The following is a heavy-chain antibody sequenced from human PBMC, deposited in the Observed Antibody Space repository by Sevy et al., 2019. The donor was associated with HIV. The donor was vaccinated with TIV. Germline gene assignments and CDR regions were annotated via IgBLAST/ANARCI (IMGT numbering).Heavy chain of an antibody. J-gene: IGHJ4*02. CDR2: IYAGGAA. V-gene: IGHV3-53*01. CDR1: GFDIRSNY. Sequence: GGSLRLSCVVSGFDIRSNYMSWVRQAPGKGLEWVSHIYAGGAAYYADSVKGRFTFSRDDSKNTVSLQMRSLRVEDSAVYYCASEDCRRGSCFFDYWGQGIQVTVSS. CDR3: ASEDCRRGSCFFDY. D-gene: IGHD2-15*01.